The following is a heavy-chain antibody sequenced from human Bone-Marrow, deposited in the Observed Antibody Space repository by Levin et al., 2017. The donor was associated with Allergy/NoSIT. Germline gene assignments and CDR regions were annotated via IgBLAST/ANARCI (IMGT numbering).Heavy chain of an antibody. CDR3: ATYTNGGLLYGMDV. CDR2: LFYSGST. V-gene: IGHV4-59*02. Sequence: GSLRLSCTVSGASVSSYYWSWIRQPPGKGLEWIGYLFYSGSTNYNPSLNSRVTISADASRNQVSLRLISVTAADTAVYYCATYTNGGLLYGMDVWGRGTTVSVSS. D-gene: IGHD7-27*01. CDR1: GASVSSYY. J-gene: IGHJ6*02.